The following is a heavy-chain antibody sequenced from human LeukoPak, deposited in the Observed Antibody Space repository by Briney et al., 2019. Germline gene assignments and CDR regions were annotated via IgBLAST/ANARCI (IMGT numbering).Heavy chain of an antibody. Sequence: GSLRLSCSASGFTFSDHAISLVRQAPGKGLEWVPAISGTSVTMYYADSVKGRFTISRDNSKNTLYLQMHYLRAEDTAVYYCAKEGYDNSWNADFDHWGQGTLVIVSS. V-gene: IGHV3-23*01. CDR3: AKEGYDNSWNADFDH. D-gene: IGHD6-13*01. J-gene: IGHJ4*02. CDR1: GFTFSDHA. CDR2: ISGTSVTM.